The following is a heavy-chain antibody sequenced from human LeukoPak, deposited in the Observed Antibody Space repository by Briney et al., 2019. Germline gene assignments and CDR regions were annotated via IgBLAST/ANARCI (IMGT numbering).Heavy chain of an antibody. D-gene: IGHD6-19*01. Sequence: SETLSLTCTVSGDYFSSVKDYWAWIRQPPGKGLEWIASGDYSGGTYYNPSLESRVTISADMSKNQFSLKLSSVTAADTAVYYCARERGEEYSSGWYKRNYFDNWGQGTRVTVSS. CDR1: GDYFSSVKDY. CDR3: ARERGEEYSSGWYKRNYFDN. J-gene: IGHJ4*02. CDR2: GDYSGGT. V-gene: IGHV4-39*07.